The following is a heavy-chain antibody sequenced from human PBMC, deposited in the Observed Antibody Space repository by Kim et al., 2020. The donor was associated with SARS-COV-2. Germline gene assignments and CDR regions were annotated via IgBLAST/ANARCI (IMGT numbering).Heavy chain of an antibody. CDR3: AKFPYYYDSSGYYSGGY. V-gene: IGHV3-30*02. D-gene: IGHD3-22*01. Sequence: VKGRFTISRDNAKNTLYLQMNSLRAEDTAVYYCAKFPYYYDSSGYYSGGYWGQGTLVTVSS. J-gene: IGHJ4*02.